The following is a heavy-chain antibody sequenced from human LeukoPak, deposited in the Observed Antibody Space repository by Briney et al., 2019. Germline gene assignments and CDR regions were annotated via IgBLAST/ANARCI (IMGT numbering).Heavy chain of an antibody. CDR2: INWNGGST. V-gene: IGHV3-20*01. D-gene: IGHD4-17*01. CDR3: ARGTIGDYLDY. J-gene: IGHJ4*02. Sequence: PGGSLRLSCAASGFTFDDYGMSWVRQAPGKGLEWVSGINWNGGSTGYADSMKGRFTISRDNAKNSLYLQMNSLRAEDTALYHCARGTIGDYLDYWGQGTLVTVSS. CDR1: GFTFDDYG.